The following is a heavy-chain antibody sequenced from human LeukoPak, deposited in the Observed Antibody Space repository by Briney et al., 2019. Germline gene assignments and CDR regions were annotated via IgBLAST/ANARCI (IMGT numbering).Heavy chain of an antibody. V-gene: IGHV3-23*01. CDR3: AKEAPQPRPFDY. CDR1: GFTFRNYA. Sequence: GGSLRLSCAASGFTFRNYAMAWVRQAPGKALERVSAISASANNAYYPNSMKGRFTISRDNSKNTLFLQINSLRAEDTAVYYCAKEAPQPRPFDYWGQGTLVTVSS. J-gene: IGHJ4*02. CDR2: ISASANNA. D-gene: IGHD6-25*01.